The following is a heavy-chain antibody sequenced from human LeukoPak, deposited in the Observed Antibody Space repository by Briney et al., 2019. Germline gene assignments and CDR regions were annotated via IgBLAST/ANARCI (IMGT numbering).Heavy chain of an antibody. CDR2: IYYSGST. D-gene: IGHD6-19*01. J-gene: IGHJ4*02. CDR3: ARTNIAVAGTFDY. Sequence: TSETLSLTCTVSGGSISSYYWSWIRQPPGKGLEWVGYIYYSGSTNYNPSLKSRVTISVDTPKNQFSLKLSSVTAADTAVYYCARTNIAVAGTFDYWGQGTLVTVSS. CDR1: GGSISSYY. V-gene: IGHV4-59*01.